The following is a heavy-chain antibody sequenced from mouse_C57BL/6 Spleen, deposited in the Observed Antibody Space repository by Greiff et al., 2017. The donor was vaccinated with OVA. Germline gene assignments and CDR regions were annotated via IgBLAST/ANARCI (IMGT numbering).Heavy chain of an antibody. CDR1: GYTFTSYW. Sequence: EVQLQQSGTVLARPGASVKMSCKTSGYTFTSYWMHWVKQRPGQGLEWIGAIYPGNGDTSYNQKFKGKATLTADKSASTAYMELSSLTNEDSAVYYCTGRIGNALDYWGQGTSVTVSS. CDR2: IYPGNGDT. D-gene: IGHD2-14*01. CDR3: TGRIGNALDY. J-gene: IGHJ4*01. V-gene: IGHV1-5*01.